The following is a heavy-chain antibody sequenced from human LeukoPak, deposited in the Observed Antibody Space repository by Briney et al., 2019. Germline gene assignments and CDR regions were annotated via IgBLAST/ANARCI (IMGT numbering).Heavy chain of an antibody. J-gene: IGHJ6*02. V-gene: IGHV1-8*01. CDR2: MNPNSGNT. D-gene: IGHD2-15*01. Sequence: ASVKVSCKASGYTFTSYDINWVRPATGQGLEWMGWMNPNSGNTGYAQKFQGRVTMTRNTSISTAYMELSSLRSEDTAVYYCARLEDMVAAPASYYYGMDVWGQGTTVTVSS. CDR1: GYTFTSYD. CDR3: ARLEDMVAAPASYYYGMDV.